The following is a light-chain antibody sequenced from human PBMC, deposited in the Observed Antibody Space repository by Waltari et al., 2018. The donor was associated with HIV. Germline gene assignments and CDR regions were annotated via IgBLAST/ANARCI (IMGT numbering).Light chain of an antibody. Sequence: SSVLTQPPSVSVAPGKTAIITCGGNNIERKSVHRYQQKAGQAPVLLIYYDSDRPSGIPERFSGSNSGNTATLTISRVGDGDEADYYCQVWDSSSDHVLFGGGTKLTVL. V-gene: IGLV3-21*04. CDR2: YDS. J-gene: IGLJ2*01. CDR1: NIERKS. CDR3: QVWDSSSDHVL.